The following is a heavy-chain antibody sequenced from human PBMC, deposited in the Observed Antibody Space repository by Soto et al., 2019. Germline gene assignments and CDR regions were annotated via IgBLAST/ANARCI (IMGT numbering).Heavy chain of an antibody. CDR3: ASPLRGWNYAPHFQH. V-gene: IGHV4-30-4*01. CDR1: GASISSVDYY. CDR2: IYYSEST. D-gene: IGHD1-7*01. Sequence: SETLSLTCTVSGASISSVDYYWSWIRQPPWKGLEGIGYIYYSESTYYNPSLKSRVTISVDTSKNQLSLKMSSVTAADTAVYYCASPLRGWNYAPHFQHWGQGTLVTVSS. J-gene: IGHJ1*01.